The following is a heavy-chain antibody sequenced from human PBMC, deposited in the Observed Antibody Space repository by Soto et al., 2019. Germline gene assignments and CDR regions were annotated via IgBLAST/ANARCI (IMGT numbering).Heavy chain of an antibody. Sequence: GASVKVSCKAFGYTFTNYGITWVRQAPGQGLEWMGWISYNGNTNYAQKYQGRVTMTPDTSTSTAYMELRSLTSDDTAVYYCARVEDYFDSSGYAHWGLGTLVTISS. CDR2: ISYNGNT. D-gene: IGHD3-22*01. J-gene: IGHJ4*02. V-gene: IGHV1-18*04. CDR3: ARVEDYFDSSGYAH. CDR1: GYTFTNYG.